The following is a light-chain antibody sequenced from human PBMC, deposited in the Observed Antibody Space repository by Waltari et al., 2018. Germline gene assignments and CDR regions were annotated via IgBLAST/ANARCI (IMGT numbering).Light chain of an antibody. CDR1: SGDINNFKY. V-gene: IGLV2-14*03. Sequence: QSALTQPASVSGSPGQSITISCSETSGDINNFKYVSWYQQQSGKAPRVIIYDVSNWPSGVSTRFSGSKAGNTASLTISGLQPEDDADYYCSSYTSNNNKLFGGGTRLTVL. CDR3: SSYTSNNNKL. CDR2: DVS. J-gene: IGLJ2*01.